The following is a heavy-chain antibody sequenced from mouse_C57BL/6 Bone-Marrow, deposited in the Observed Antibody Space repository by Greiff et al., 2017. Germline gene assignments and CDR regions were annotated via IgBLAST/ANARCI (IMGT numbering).Heavy chain of an antibody. CDR2: IDPSDSYT. V-gene: IGHV1-50*01. CDR1: GYTFTSYW. D-gene: IGHD2-3*01. CDR3: AREGWLLRKADY. Sequence: QVQLQQPGAELVKPGASVKLSCKASGYTFTSYWMQWVKQRPGQGLEWIGEIDPSDSYTNYNQKFKGKATLTVDTSSSTAYMQLSSLTSEDSAVYYCAREGWLLRKADYWGQGTTLTVSS. J-gene: IGHJ2*01.